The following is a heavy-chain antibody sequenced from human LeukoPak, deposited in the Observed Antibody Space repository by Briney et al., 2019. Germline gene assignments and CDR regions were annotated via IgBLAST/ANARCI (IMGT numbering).Heavy chain of an antibody. J-gene: IGHJ4*02. CDR3: ATAGYSSSWYFG. CDR1: GFTFSSYA. Sequence: PGRSLRLSCAASGFTFSSYAMHWVRQAPGKGLEWVAVISYDRSNKYYADSVKGRFTISRDNAKNSLYLQMNSLRAEDTAVYYCATAGYSSSWYFGWGQGNLVTVSS. D-gene: IGHD6-13*01. V-gene: IGHV3-30*04. CDR2: ISYDRSNK.